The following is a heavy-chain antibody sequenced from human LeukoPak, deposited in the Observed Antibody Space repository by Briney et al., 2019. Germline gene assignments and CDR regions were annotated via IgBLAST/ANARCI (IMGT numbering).Heavy chain of an antibody. J-gene: IGHJ4*02. V-gene: IGHV4-4*08. CDR1: GGSISTYF. CDR3: ARGIRDILTGYYAGSDQ. CDR2: IYANGDT. Sequence: SETLSLTCTVSGGSISTYFWSWIRQPPGKGLEWMGYIYANGDTNYNPSLKSRVTISVDTSKNQFSLNLRSVTAADTAVYYCARGIRDILTGYYAGSDQWGQGTLVTVSS. D-gene: IGHD3-9*01.